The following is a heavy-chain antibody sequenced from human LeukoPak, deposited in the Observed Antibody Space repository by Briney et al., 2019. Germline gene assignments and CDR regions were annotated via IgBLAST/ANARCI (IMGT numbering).Heavy chain of an antibody. V-gene: IGHV4-39*01. J-gene: IGHJ3*02. CDR3: KLGSENCSSTSCRHPFKGRIPFDI. CDR2: IYYSGST. CDR1: GGSISSSSYY. Sequence: SETLSLTCTVSGGSISSSSYYWGWIRQPPGKGLEWIGSIYYSGSTYYNPSLKSRVTISVDTSKNQFSLKLSSVTAADTAVYYCKLGSENCSSTSCRHPFKGRIPFDIWGQGTMVTVSS. D-gene: IGHD2-2*01.